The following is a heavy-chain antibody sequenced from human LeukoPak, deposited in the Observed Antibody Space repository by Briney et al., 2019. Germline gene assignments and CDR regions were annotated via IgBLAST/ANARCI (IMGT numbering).Heavy chain of an antibody. CDR2: FYPSGST. J-gene: IGHJ4*02. D-gene: IGHD3-10*01. Sequence: SETLSLTCTVSGVSISGSSYYWSWIQQPAGKGLEWIGRFYPSGSTNYNPSLKSRVTISVDTSKNQFSLKMSSVTAADTAVYYCARAIWFGEGHDYWGQGTLVTVSS. CDR1: GVSISGSSYY. CDR3: ARAIWFGEGHDY. V-gene: IGHV4-61*02.